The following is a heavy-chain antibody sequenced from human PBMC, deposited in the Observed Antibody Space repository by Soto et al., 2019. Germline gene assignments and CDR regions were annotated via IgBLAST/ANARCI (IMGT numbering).Heavy chain of an antibody. V-gene: IGHV1-69*06. CDR2: IIPIFGTA. J-gene: IGHJ4*02. CDR1: GGTFSSYA. CDR3: ARVDAMAIFGVALYFDY. Sequence: QVQLVQSGAEVKKPGSSVKVSCKASGGTFSSYAISWVRQAPGQGLEWMGGIIPIFGTANYAQKFQGRVTITANKSTSTAYMELSSLRSEDTAVYYCARVDAMAIFGVALYFDYWGQGTLVTVSS. D-gene: IGHD3-3*01.